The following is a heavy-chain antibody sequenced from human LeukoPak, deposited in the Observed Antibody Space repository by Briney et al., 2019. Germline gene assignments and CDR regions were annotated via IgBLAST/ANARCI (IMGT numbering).Heavy chain of an antibody. CDR2: IWHSGTT. CDR1: GGSISSSTYY. Sequence: SETLSLTCTVSGGSISSSTYYWGWVRQPPGKGPEWIGSIWHSGTTYYNPSLKSRVTISVDTSKNQFSLKLTSVTAADAAVYYCARHTRVRDGYNLYCFDPWGQGTLVTVSS. CDR3: ARHTRVRDGYNLYCFDP. D-gene: IGHD5-24*01. J-gene: IGHJ5*02. V-gene: IGHV4-39*01.